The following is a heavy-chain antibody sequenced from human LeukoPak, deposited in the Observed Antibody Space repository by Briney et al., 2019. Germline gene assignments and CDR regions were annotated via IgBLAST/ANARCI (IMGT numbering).Heavy chain of an antibody. CDR1: GFTFSSYS. J-gene: IGHJ6*03. D-gene: IGHD6-13*01. CDR3: ARKAAAGKGKDYYYYYMDV. Sequence: PGESLRLSCAASGFTFSSYSMNWVRQAPGKGLEWVSSISSSSSYIYYADSVKGRFTISRDNAKNSLYLQMNSLRAEDTAVYYCARKAAAGKGKDYYYYYMDVWGKGTTVTVSS. CDR2: ISSSSSYI. V-gene: IGHV3-21*01.